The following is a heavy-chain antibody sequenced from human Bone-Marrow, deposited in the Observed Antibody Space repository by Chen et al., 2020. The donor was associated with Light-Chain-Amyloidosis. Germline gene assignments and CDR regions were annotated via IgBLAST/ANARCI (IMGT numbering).Heavy chain of an antibody. CDR3: ARRRDGYNFDY. V-gene: IGHV5-51*01. J-gene: IGHJ4*02. CDR2: IYPDDSDA. Sequence: GSGYTFPNYWIGWVRQMPGKGLEWMGVIYPDDSDARYSPSFEGQVTISPDKSITTAYLQWRSLKASDTAMYYCARRRDGYNFDYWGQGTLVTVSS. D-gene: IGHD5-12*01. CDR1: GYTFPNYW.